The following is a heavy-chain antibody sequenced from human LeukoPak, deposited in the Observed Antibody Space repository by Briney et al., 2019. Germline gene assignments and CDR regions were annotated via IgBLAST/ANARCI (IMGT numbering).Heavy chain of an antibody. CDR3: ARDGVGYYDSSGYYYFQH. D-gene: IGHD3-22*01. Sequence: GASVKVSCKASGYTFTGYYMHWVRQAPGQGLEWMGWINPNSGGTNYAQKFRGRVTMTRDTSISTAYMELRRLRSDDTAVYYCARDGVGYYDSSGYYYFQHWGQGTLVTVSS. V-gene: IGHV1-2*02. CDR1: GYTFTGYY. CDR2: INPNSGGT. J-gene: IGHJ1*01.